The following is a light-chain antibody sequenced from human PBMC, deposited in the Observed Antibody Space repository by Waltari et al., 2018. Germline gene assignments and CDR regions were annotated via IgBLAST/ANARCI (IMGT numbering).Light chain of an antibody. J-gene: IGKJ1*01. CDR3: QQYNHWPWT. Sequence: MPQSPGTLSASPGYRVHLSCRASQTVRSNLVWYKQIPGQPPRVLIYGASTRATGVPARCSGSGSATEFTLTISSLQSEDFAVYFCQQYNHWPWTFGQGTKVEVK. CDR2: GAS. V-gene: IGKV3-15*01. CDR1: QTVRSN.